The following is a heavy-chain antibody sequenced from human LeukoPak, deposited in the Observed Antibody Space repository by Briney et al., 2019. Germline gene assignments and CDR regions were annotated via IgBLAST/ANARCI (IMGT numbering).Heavy chain of an antibody. CDR2: IKQDGSEK. V-gene: IGHV3-7*01. D-gene: IGHD5-18*01. Sequence: GGSLRLSCAASGFTFSSYWMSWVRQAPGKGLEWVANIKQDGSEKYYVDSVKGRFTISRDNAKNSLYLQMNSLRAEDTAVYYCARDPVDIAMDPYFDYWGQGTLVTVSS. J-gene: IGHJ4*02. CDR1: GFTFSSYW. CDR3: ARDPVDIAMDPYFDY.